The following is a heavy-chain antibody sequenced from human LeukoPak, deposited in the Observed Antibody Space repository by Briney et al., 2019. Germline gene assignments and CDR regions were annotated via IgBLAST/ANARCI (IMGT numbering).Heavy chain of an antibody. V-gene: IGHV3-23*01. CDR2: IGGSGSST. Sequence: PGRSLRLSCTASGFTFSTYAMSWVRQAPGKGLEWVSVIGGSGSSTYYADSVKGRFTISRDNSKNTLYLQMNSLRAEDTAVYYCAKDRDGYCSGTTCFYDAFDMWGQGTMVTVSS. J-gene: IGHJ3*02. CDR1: GFTFSTYA. D-gene: IGHD2-2*01. CDR3: AKDRDGYCSGTTCFYDAFDM.